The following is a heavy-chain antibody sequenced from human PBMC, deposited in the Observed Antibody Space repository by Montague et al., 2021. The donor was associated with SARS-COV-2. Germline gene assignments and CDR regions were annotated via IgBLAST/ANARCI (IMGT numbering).Heavy chain of an antibody. Sequence: SETLSLTCAVYGGSFSGYSWSWIRQPPGKGLEWIGEINHSGSTXXXPSXXXRVTISVDTSKNQFSLRLSSVTAADTAVYYCVRRSRVVTAIWALRTSLTSWFDPWGQGTLVTVSS. CDR2: INHSGST. D-gene: IGHD2-21*02. CDR3: VRRSRVVTAIWALRTSLTSWFDP. J-gene: IGHJ5*02. V-gene: IGHV4-34*01. CDR1: GGSFSGYS.